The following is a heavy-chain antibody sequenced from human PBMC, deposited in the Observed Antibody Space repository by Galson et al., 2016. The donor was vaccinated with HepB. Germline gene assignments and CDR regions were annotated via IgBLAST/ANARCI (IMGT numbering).Heavy chain of an antibody. CDR2: ISSSSVYI. D-gene: IGHD6-19*01. Sequence: SLRLSCAVSGFTLSNYRIDWVRQAPGKGLEWVSCISSSSVYIWYADSVRGRFTNSRDNAKNSLYLQMDSLTAEDTAVYYCARDRGYSGWSYFDYWGQGTLVTVSS. CDR3: ARDRGYSGWSYFDY. J-gene: IGHJ4*02. V-gene: IGHV3-21*01. CDR1: GFTLSNYR.